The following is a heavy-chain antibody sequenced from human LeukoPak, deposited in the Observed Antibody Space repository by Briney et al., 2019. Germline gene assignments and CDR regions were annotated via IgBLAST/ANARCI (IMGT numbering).Heavy chain of an antibody. V-gene: IGHV3-48*02. CDR2: ISSSSSTI. CDR1: GFTFSSYS. J-gene: IGHJ4*02. D-gene: IGHD5-12*01. CDR3: ARQTRGYSGYDYFDY. Sequence: PGGSLRLSCAVPGFTFSSYSMNWVRQAPGKGLEWVSYISSSSSTIYYADSVKGRFTLSRDNAKNSLYLQMNSLRDEDTAVYYCARQTRGYSGYDYFDYWGQGTLVTVSS.